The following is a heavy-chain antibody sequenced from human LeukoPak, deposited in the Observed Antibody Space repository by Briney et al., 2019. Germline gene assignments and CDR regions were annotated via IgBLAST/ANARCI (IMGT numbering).Heavy chain of an antibody. J-gene: IGHJ4*02. CDR2: INPNSGGT. CDR3: ARSRYSGYDRALDY. CDR1: GYTFTGYY. V-gene: IGHV1-2*02. D-gene: IGHD5-12*01. Sequence: GASVKLSCKASGYTFTGYYMHWVRQAPGQGLEWMGWINPNSGGTNYAQKFQGRVTMTRDTSISTAYMELSRLRSDDTAVYYCARSRYSGYDRALDYWGQGTLVTVSS.